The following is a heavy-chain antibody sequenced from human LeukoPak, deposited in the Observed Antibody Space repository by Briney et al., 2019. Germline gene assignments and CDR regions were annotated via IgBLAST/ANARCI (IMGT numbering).Heavy chain of an antibody. V-gene: IGHV3-20*04. CDR1: GFTFDDYG. CDR2: VNWNGIST. CDR3: ARDLEVGSSCPQGY. D-gene: IGHD6-6*01. Sequence: GGSLRLSCAAPGFTFDDYGMNWVRQAPGKGLEWVSGVNWNGISTGYADSVKGRFTISRDNAKNCLYLQMNSLRAEDTALYYCARDLEVGSSCPQGYWGQGTLVTVSS. J-gene: IGHJ4*02.